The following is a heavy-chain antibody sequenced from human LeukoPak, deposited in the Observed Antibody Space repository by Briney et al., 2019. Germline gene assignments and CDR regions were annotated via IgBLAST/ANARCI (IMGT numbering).Heavy chain of an antibody. V-gene: IGHV3-21*01. CDR2: ISSSNSYI. J-gene: IGHJ6*03. CDR1: GFTFSSYS. Sequence: GGSLRLSCAASGFTFSSYSMNWVRQAPGKGLEWVSSISSSNSYIYYADSVKGRFTISRDNAKNSLYLQMNSLRAEDTAVYYCARDFTAYYYYYYYMDVWGKGTTVTVSS. CDR3: ARDFTAYYYYYYYMDV. D-gene: IGHD5-18*01.